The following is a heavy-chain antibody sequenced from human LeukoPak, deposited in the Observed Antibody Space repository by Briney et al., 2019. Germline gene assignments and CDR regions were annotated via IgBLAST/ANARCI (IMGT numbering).Heavy chain of an antibody. V-gene: IGHV6-1*01. CDR1: GDSVSSNSAT. CDR3: AAKAFFFGY. Sequence: SQTLSLTRAVSGDSVSSNSATWNWIRQSPSRGLEWLGRTYYRSKWFNDYAPSVRGRITINPDTSKDQFSLQLNSVTPEDTAVYYCAAKAFFFGYWGQGTLVTVSS. J-gene: IGHJ4*02. CDR2: TYYRSKWFN.